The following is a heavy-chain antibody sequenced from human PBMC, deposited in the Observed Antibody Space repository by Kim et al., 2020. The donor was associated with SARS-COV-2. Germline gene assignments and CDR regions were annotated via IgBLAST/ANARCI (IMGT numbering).Heavy chain of an antibody. J-gene: IGHJ4*02. CDR1: GYSISSGYY. Sequence: SETLSLTCTVSGYSISSGYYWGWIRQPPGMGLEWIGSIYHSGSTYYNPSLKSRVTISIDTSKNQFSLRLNSVTAADTAVYYCTSKYYYDSSGYYYADWWGQGTLVTVSS. V-gene: IGHV4-38-2*02. D-gene: IGHD3-22*01. CDR3: TSKYYYDSSGYYYADW. CDR2: IYHSGST.